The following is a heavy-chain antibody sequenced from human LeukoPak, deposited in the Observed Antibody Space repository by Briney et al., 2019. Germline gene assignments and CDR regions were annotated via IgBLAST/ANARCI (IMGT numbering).Heavy chain of an antibody. Sequence: GGSLRLSCAASGFTFSSYSMKWVRQAPGKGLDWLSYISTGSSTIYYADSVKGRFTISRDNTKKTLYLEINSLRAEDTALYHCARDGRWGSYARSPFDYWGQGTLVTVSS. CDR3: ARDGRWGSYARSPFDY. CDR2: ISTGSSTI. D-gene: IGHD3-16*01. V-gene: IGHV3-48*04. CDR1: GFTFSSYS. J-gene: IGHJ4*02.